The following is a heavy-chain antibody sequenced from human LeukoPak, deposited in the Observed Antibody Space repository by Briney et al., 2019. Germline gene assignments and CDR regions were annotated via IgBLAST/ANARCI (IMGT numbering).Heavy chain of an antibody. V-gene: IGHV4-39*01. CDR1: GGSISSNNYY. CDR3: GRRPGGAIEY. CDR2: ISYGGTT. J-gene: IGHJ4*02. D-gene: IGHD2-2*02. Sequence: SETLSLTCTVSGGSISSNNYYWGWIRQPPGTGLEWNGSISYGGTTYYNPSLESRVTISVDTSKNQFSLNLSSVTAADTAVYYCGRRPGGAIEYWGQGTLVTVSS.